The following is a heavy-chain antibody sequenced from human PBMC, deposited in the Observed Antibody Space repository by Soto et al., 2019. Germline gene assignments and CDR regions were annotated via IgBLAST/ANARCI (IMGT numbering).Heavy chain of an antibody. CDR2: IYYRSKWYN. CDR1: GDSVSSNSVA. Sequence: SQTLSLTCAISGDSVSSNSVAWNWIRQSPSRGLEWLGRIYYRSKWYNDYAVSVKSRININPDTSKNQFSLQLNSVTPEDTAVYYCTTGLSNGYYNFDYWGQGTPVTVSS. J-gene: IGHJ4*02. V-gene: IGHV6-1*01. D-gene: IGHD3-22*01. CDR3: TTGLSNGYYNFDY.